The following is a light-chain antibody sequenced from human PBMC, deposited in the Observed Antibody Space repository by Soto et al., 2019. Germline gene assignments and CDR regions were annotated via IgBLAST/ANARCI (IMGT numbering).Light chain of an antibody. V-gene: IGKV3-15*01. CDR2: GAS. J-gene: IGKJ1*01. CDR1: ETVATN. Sequence: EVVMTQSPATLSASPGERATLSCWASETVATNLAWYQQKPGQAPRLLISGASTRAAGISDRFRGSGSGTEFTLTISSRRSEDSGIYYCQQYFEWPPMTFGQGTKVEI. CDR3: QQYFEWPPMT.